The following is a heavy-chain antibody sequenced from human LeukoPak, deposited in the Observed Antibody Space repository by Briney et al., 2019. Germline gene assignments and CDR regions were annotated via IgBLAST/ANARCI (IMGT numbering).Heavy chain of an antibody. CDR3: ARRPLYDYVWNY. V-gene: IGHV5-51*01. Sequence: GESLKISCKGSGYSFTSYWIAWVGQMPGKGLDWMGIIYPGDSDTRYSPSFQGQVTISADKSISTAYLQWSSLKASDTAMYYCARRPLYDYVWNYWGQGTLVTVSS. CDR1: GYSFTSYW. D-gene: IGHD3-16*01. J-gene: IGHJ4*02. CDR2: IYPGDSDT.